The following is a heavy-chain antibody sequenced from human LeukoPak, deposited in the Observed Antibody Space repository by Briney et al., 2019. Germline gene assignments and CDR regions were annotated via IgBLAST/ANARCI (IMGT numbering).Heavy chain of an antibody. CDR1: GGSFSGYY. CDR3: ARVHYYDSSGPQYYFDY. CDR2: INHSGST. D-gene: IGHD3-22*01. J-gene: IGHJ4*02. Sequence: SETRSLTCAVYGGSFSGYYWSWIRQPPGKGLEWIGEINHSGSTNYNPSLKSRVTISVDTSKNQFSLKLSSVTAADTAVYYCARVHYYDSSGPQYYFDYWGQGTLVTVSS. V-gene: IGHV4-34*01.